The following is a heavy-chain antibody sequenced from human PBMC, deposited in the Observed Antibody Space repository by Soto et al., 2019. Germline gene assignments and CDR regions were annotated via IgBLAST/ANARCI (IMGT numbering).Heavy chain of an antibody. V-gene: IGHV1-69*06. CDR3: ARVGYSSSWYGGGMDV. CDR2: IIPIFGTA. D-gene: IGHD6-13*01. Sequence: SSVKVSFKASGGTFSSYAISWVRQAPGQGLDWMGGIIPIFGTANYAQKFQGRVTITADKSTSTAYMELSSLRSEDTAVYYCARVGYSSSWYGGGMDVWGQGTTVTVSS. CDR1: GGTFSSYA. J-gene: IGHJ6*02.